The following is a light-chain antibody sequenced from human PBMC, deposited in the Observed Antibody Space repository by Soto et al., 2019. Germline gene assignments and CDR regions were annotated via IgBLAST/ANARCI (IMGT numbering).Light chain of an antibody. CDR2: LGS. Sequence: DIVMTQSPLSLPVTPGEPASISCRSSQSLLHSNGYNYLDWYLQKPGQSPQLLIYLGSNRASGVPDRFSGSGSGTDFTLNISRVEAEDVGVYYCMQALKTAGITFGQGTRLEIK. CDR1: QSLLHSNGYNY. CDR3: MQALKTAGIT. J-gene: IGKJ5*01. V-gene: IGKV2-28*01.